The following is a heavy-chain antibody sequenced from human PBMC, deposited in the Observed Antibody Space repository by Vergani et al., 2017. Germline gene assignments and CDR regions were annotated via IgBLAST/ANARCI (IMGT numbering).Heavy chain of an antibody. V-gene: IGHV3-23*01. CDR2: ISGSGGRT. Sequence: EVQLLESGGGLVQPGGSLRLSCAASGFTFSSYAMSWVRQAPGKGLEWVSAISGSGGRTYYADSVKGRFTISRDNSKNTHYLQMNSLRAEDTALYYCAKDRGRGSSDYWGQGTLVTVSS. CDR1: GFTFSSYA. CDR3: AKDRGRGSSDY. J-gene: IGHJ4*02. D-gene: IGHD1-26*01.